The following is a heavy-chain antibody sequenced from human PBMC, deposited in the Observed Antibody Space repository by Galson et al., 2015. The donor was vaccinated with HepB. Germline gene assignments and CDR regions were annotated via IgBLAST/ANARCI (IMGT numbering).Heavy chain of an antibody. Sequence: SETLSLTCAAYGGSFSGYYWSWIRQPPGKGLEWIGEINHSGSTYYNPSLKSRVTISVDTSKNQFSLKLSSVTAADTAVYYCARYLERPRTRGYQLSHSSRYFDYWGQGTLVTVSS. V-gene: IGHV4-34*01. CDR3: ARYLERPRTRGYQLSHSSRYFDY. CDR2: INHSGST. D-gene: IGHD2-2*01. J-gene: IGHJ4*02. CDR1: GGSFSGYY.